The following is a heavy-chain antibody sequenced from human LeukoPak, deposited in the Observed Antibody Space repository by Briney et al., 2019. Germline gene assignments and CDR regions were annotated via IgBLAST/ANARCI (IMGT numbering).Heavy chain of an antibody. D-gene: IGHD2-15*01. CDR2: IKPDGSDK. CDR3: AREDMWAFDI. CDR1: GFTFSHYW. Sequence: GGSLRLSCAASGFTFSHYWMSWVRQAPGKGLEWVANIKPDGSDKYYVDSVKGRFTISRDNAKNSLYLRMDSLRAEDTAVYYCAREDMWAFDIWGQGTMVTVSS. J-gene: IGHJ3*02. V-gene: IGHV3-7*01.